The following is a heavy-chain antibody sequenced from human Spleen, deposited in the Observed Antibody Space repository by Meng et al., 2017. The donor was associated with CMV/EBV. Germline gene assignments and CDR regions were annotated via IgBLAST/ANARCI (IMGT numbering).Heavy chain of an antibody. V-gene: IGHV3-30-3*01. Sequence: SCAVSGFAVVFCGMAWVGRAHGKGLEWVASISYGGDNRRYADSVKGRFTIYREDSKNAVSLQMRSLRVEDTAVYYCARESNYNVLDYWGQGSLVTVSS. D-gene: IGHD1-7*01. CDR3: ARESNYNVLDY. CDR1: GFAVVFCG. J-gene: IGHJ4*02. CDR2: ISYGGDNR.